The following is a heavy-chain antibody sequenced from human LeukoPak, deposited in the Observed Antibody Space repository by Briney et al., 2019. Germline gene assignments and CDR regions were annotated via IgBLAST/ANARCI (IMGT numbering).Heavy chain of an antibody. D-gene: IGHD6-19*01. J-gene: IGHJ4*02. CDR3: AKDRNIGWYPAYYFDY. CDR2: ISGSGGST. Sequence: GGSLRLSCAASGFTFSSYAMSWVRQAPGKGLEWVSAISGSGGSTYYADSVKGRFTISRDNSKNTLYLQMNSLRAEDTAVYYCAKDRNIGWYPAYYFDYWGQGTLVTVSS. CDR1: GFTFSSYA. V-gene: IGHV3-23*01.